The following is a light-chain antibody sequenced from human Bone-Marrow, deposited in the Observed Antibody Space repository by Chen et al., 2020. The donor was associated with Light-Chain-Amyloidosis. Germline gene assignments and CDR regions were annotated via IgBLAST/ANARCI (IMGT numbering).Light chain of an antibody. V-gene: IGLV2-11*01. CDR3: SSYAGSHIYV. J-gene: IGLJ1*01. Sequence: QSALPQPRSVSGSPGQSLTISCSRGSSDVGGYNYVSWYQQYAGKAPKVMIYDVSQRPLGVPDRFSGSKFGNTASLTISGLQTEDEADYYCSSYAGSHIYVFGTGTKVIV. CDR1: SSDVGGYNY. CDR2: DVS.